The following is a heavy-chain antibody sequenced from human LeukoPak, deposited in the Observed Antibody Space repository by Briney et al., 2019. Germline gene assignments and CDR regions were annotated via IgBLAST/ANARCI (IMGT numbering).Heavy chain of an antibody. CDR1: DFIFNMYW. CDR3: ARDGLEWSPPYYYYYMDV. CDR2: IKEDGSEI. D-gene: IGHD3-3*01. J-gene: IGHJ6*03. Sequence: GGSLRLSCTASDFIFNMYWMTWVRQAPGKGLQWVANIKEDGSEIYYVDSVKGRFTISRDNAKNSVYLQMNSLRAEDTAVYYCARDGLEWSPPYYYYYMDVWGKGTTVTVSS. V-gene: IGHV3-7*01.